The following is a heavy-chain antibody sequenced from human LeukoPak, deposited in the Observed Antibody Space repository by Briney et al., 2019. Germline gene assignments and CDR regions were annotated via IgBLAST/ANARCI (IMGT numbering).Heavy chain of an antibody. CDR1: GDSITSTSSY. CDR2: VYYTGGT. CDR3: ARLHHDYLDY. Sequence: SETLSLTCSVSGDSITSTSSYWGWIRQPPEKGLEWIGSVYYTGGTYYSPSLKSRVSISVDTSKKQFSLNLTSVTTADTAVYYCARLHHDYLDYWGQGAVVTVSS. V-gene: IGHV4-39*07. J-gene: IGHJ4*02.